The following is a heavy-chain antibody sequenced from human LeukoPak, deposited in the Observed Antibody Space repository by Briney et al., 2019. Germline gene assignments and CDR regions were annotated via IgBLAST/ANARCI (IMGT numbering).Heavy chain of an antibody. CDR3: ARTGGGYSSSPYYFDY. V-gene: IGHV1-8*01. D-gene: IGHD6-13*01. CDR2: MNPNSGNT. Sequence: GASVKVSCKASGYTFTSYDINWVRQATGQGLEWMGWMNPNSGNTGYAQKFQGRVTTTRNTSISTAYMELSSLRSEDTAVYYCARTGGGYSSSPYYFDYWGQGTLVTVSS. J-gene: IGHJ4*02. CDR1: GYTFTSYD.